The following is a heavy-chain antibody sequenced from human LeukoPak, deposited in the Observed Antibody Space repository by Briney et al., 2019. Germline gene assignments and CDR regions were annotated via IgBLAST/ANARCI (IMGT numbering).Heavy chain of an antibody. J-gene: IGHJ2*01. CDR2: ISYSGNT. D-gene: IGHD3-22*01. Sequence: HPSETLSLTCTVSGGSISSGGYYWSWIRQHPGKGLEWIGYISYSGNTYYNPSLKSRLAISVDTSKNQFSLKLSSVTAADAAVYFCARENYFARSGHTLRYFDLWGRGPLVTVPS. CDR1: GGSISSGGYY. CDR3: ARENYFARSGHTLRYFDL. V-gene: IGHV4-31*02.